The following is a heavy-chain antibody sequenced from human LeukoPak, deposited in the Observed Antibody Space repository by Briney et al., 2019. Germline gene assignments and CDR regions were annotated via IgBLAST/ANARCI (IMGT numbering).Heavy chain of an antibody. CDR3: ARRNRYGGNGWFDP. CDR2: INHSGST. CDR1: GGSFSGYY. D-gene: IGHD4-23*01. Sequence: SSETLSLTCAVYGGSFSGYYWSWIRQPPGKGLEWIGEINHSGSTNYNPSLKSRVTISVDTSKNQFSLKLSSVTAADTAVYYCARRNRYGGNGWFDPWGQGTLVTVSS. V-gene: IGHV4-34*01. J-gene: IGHJ5*02.